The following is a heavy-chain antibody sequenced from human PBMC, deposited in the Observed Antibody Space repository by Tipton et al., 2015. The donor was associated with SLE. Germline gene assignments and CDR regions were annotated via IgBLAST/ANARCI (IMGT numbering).Heavy chain of an antibody. CDR1: GGSISSSTYY. Sequence: TLSLTCTVSGGSISSSTYYWGWIRQPPGKGLEWIGEINHSGSTNYNPSLKSRVTISVDTSKNQFSLKLSSVTAADTAVYYCASRQAAFDSWGQGTLVIVSP. CDR2: INHSGST. V-gene: IGHV4-39*07. D-gene: IGHD2-15*01. J-gene: IGHJ4*02. CDR3: ASRQAAFDS.